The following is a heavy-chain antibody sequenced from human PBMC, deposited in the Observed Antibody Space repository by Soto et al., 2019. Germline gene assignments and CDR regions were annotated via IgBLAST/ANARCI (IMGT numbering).Heavy chain of an antibody. D-gene: IGHD3-22*01. CDR2: IYHSGST. CDR3: ARGIGVTGSYYFDH. V-gene: IGHV4-4*02. J-gene: IGHJ4*02. Sequence: SETLSLTCTVSGGSISSTNWWNWVRQPPGRGLEWIGEIYHSGSTNDNPSLKSRVTISVDKSKNQFSLKLRSVTAADTAVYFCARGIGVTGSYYFDHWGQGALVTVSS. CDR1: GGSISSTNW.